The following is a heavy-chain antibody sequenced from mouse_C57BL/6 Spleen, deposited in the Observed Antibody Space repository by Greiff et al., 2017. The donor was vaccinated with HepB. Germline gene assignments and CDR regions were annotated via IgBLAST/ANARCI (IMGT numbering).Heavy chain of an antibody. V-gene: IGHV1-80*01. CDR2: IYPGDGDT. Sequence: QVQLKQSGAELVKPGASVKISCKASGYAFSSYWMNWVKQRPGKGLEWIGQIYPGDGDTNYNGKFKGKATLTADKSSSTAYMQLSSLTSEDSAVYFCARGGIIITTVVAKGYAMDYWGQGTSVTVSS. D-gene: IGHD1-1*01. CDR3: ARGGIIITTVVAKGYAMDY. CDR1: GYAFSSYW. J-gene: IGHJ4*01.